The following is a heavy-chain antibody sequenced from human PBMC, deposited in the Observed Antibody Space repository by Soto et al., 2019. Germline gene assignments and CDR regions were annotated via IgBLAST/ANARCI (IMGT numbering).Heavy chain of an antibody. CDR3: AKAKGSSSWYQNYYGMDV. Sequence: GGPLRLSWAASGCTFSSYAMSWVSQAQGKGLEWVSAISGSGGSTYYADSVKGRFTISRGNSKNTLYLQMNSLRAEDTAVYYCAKAKGSSSWYQNYYGMDVWGQGTTVTVSS. V-gene: IGHV3-23*01. J-gene: IGHJ6*02. CDR2: ISGSGGST. CDR1: GCTFSSYA. D-gene: IGHD6-13*01.